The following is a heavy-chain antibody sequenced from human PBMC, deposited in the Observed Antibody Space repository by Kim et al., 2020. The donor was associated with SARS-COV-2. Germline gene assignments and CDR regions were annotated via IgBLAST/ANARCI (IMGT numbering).Heavy chain of an antibody. J-gene: IGHJ4*02. D-gene: IGHD6-19*01. CDR2: ISHSGST. CDR1: VGSFSGYY. CDR3: ARGRYGSGRDYYFDY. V-gene: IGHV4-34*01. Sequence: SETLSLTCAVYVGSFSGYYWTWIRQPPGRGLEWIGEISHSGSTNYNPSLTSRVTISVDTSKNQSSLKLNSVTAADRGVYFCARGRYGSGRDYYFDYWGRGTLVAVSS.